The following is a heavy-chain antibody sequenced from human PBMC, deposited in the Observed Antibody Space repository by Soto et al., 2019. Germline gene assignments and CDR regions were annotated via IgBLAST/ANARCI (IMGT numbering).Heavy chain of an antibody. CDR3: ARLRDSSSWYPNDAFDI. J-gene: IGHJ3*02. D-gene: IGHD6-13*01. Sequence: ESLKISCKGSGYSFTSYWIGWVRQMPGKGPEWMGIIYPGDSDTRYSPSFQGQVTISADKSISTAYLQWSSPKASDTAMYYCARLRDSSSWYPNDAFDIWGQGTMVTVSS. V-gene: IGHV5-51*01. CDR2: IYPGDSDT. CDR1: GYSFTSYW.